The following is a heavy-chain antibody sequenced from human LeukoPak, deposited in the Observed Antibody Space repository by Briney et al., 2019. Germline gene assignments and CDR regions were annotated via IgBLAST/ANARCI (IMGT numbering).Heavy chain of an antibody. CDR2: ISSNGGST. CDR1: GFTFSSYA. D-gene: IGHD6-25*01. J-gene: IGHJ3*02. Sequence: PGGSLRLSCAASGFTFSSYAMHWVRQAPGKGLEYVSAISSNGGSTYYANSVKGRFTISRDNSKNTLYLQMGSLRAEDMAVYYCASQHGRLVGAFDIWGQGTMVTVSS. V-gene: IGHV3-64*01. CDR3: ASQHGRLVGAFDI.